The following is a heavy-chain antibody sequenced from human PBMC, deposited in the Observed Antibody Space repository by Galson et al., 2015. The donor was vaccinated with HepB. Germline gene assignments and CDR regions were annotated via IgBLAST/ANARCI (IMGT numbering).Heavy chain of an antibody. Sequence: SVKVSCKASGYTFTSYAMHWVRQAPGQRLEWMGWINAGNGNTKYSQKFQGRVTITRDTSASTAYMELSSLRSEDTAVYYCARGTSPFWSGVGSNAFDIWGQGTMVTVSS. CDR3: ARGTSPFWSGVGSNAFDI. CDR1: GYTFTSYA. D-gene: IGHD3-3*01. V-gene: IGHV1-3*01. CDR2: INAGNGNT. J-gene: IGHJ3*02.